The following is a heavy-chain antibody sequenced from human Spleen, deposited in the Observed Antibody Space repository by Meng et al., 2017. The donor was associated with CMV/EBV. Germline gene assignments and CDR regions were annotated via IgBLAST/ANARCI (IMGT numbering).Heavy chain of an antibody. D-gene: IGHD4-17*01. CDR3: ARALDHDYHDYYFDL. CDR2: ISWNSGST. CDR1: GFTFDDYA. Sequence: SLKISCAASGFTFDDYAMHWVRQAPGKGLEWVSGISWNSGSTSYAASVKGRFTISRDISKNTLSLQMNSLRAEDTAIYYCARALDHDYHDYYFDLWGQGTLVTVSS. V-gene: IGHV3-9*01. J-gene: IGHJ4*02.